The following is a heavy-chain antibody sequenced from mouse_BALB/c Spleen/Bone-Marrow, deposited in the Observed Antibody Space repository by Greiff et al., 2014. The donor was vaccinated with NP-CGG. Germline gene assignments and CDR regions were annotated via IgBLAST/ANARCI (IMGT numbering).Heavy chain of an antibody. CDR3: ARELGRGFAY. D-gene: IGHD4-1*01. J-gene: IGHJ3*01. CDR1: GYAFTNYW. V-gene: IGHV1-54*01. Sequence: QVQLQQPGVELVRPGTPVKVSCKASGYAFTNYWIEWVKQRPGQGLEWIGVINPGSGGINYIEKFKGKATLTADKSSNTAYMQLSSLTSDDSAVYFCARELGRGFAYWGQGTLVTVSA. CDR2: INPGSGGI.